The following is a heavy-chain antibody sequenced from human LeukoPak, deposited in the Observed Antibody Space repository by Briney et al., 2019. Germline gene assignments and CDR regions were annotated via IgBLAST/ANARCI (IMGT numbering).Heavy chain of an antibody. CDR2: IWYDGSNK. D-gene: IGHD6-19*01. V-gene: IGHV3-33*01. J-gene: IGHJ4*02. CDR1: GFTFSSYG. CDR3: ARAHQRVGWYPDFDY. Sequence: GGSLRLSCAASGFTFSSYGMHWVRQAPGKGLEWVAVIWYDGSNKYYADSVKGRFTISRDNSKNTLYLQMNSLRAEDTAVYYCARAHQRVGWYPDFDYWGQGTLVTVSS.